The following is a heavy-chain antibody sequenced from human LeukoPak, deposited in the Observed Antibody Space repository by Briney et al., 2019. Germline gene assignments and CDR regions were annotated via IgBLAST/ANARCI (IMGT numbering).Heavy chain of an antibody. CDR2: IRSNADNYAT. D-gene: IGHD4-17*01. J-gene: IGHJ3*02. Sequence: PGGSLRLSCAASGFTFSGSAMHWVRQASGKGLEWVGRIRSNADNYATAYGASVKGRFTISRDDSKNTAYLQMNSLKTEDTAVYYCTRLRDYGDYGSAFDIWGQGTMVTVSS. CDR3: TRLRDYGDYGSAFDI. V-gene: IGHV3-73*01. CDR1: GFTFSGSA.